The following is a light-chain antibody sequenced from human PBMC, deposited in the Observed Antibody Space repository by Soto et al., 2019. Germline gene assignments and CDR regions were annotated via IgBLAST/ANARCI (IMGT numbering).Light chain of an antibody. V-gene: IGKV1-12*01. CDR1: QDISSW. CDR2: SAS. Sequence: DIQMTQSPSSVSASVGDRVTITCRASQDISSWLAWYQQKPGKGPNLLIYSASSLQTGVPSRFSGTGSGTDFTLTISSLQPEDFATYFCQQVNSFPHTFGQGTKVEIK. CDR3: QQVNSFPHT. J-gene: IGKJ2*01.